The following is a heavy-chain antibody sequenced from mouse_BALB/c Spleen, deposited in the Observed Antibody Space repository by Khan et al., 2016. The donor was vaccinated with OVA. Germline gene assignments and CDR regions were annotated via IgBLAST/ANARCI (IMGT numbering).Heavy chain of an antibody. J-gene: IGHJ3*01. CDR1: GYIFTTYW. CDR3: ARLNYSWLAD. Sequence: QVQLKQSGAELVKPGASVKLSCKASGYIFTTYWMHWVKQRPGQGLEWIGEINPSNGRTNNNAKFKSKATLTVDKSSSTAYIQLSSLTSEDSAVYYCARLNYSWLADWSHGTLVTVSA. D-gene: IGHD1-1*02. V-gene: IGHV1S81*02. CDR2: INPSNGRT.